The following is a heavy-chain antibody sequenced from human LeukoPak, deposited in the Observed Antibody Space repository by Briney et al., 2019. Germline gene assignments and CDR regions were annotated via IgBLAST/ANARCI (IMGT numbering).Heavy chain of an antibody. CDR1: GFTFSSYW. CDR2: IKQDGSEK. Sequence: PGGSLRLSCAASGFTFSSYWMSWVRQAPGKGLEWVANIKQDGSEKYYVDSVKGRFTISRDNAKNSLYLQMNSLRAEDTAVYYCARDQEQWLVVGYFDYWGQGTLVTVSS. V-gene: IGHV3-7*01. J-gene: IGHJ4*02. D-gene: IGHD6-19*01. CDR3: ARDQEQWLVVGYFDY.